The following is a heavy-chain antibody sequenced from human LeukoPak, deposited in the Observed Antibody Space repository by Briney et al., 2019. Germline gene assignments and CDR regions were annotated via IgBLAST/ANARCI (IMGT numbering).Heavy chain of an antibody. CDR2: ISSSSSYI. CDR1: GFTFSSYS. V-gene: IGHV3-21*01. CDR3: ARDPGYSGYDPAVDY. Sequence: GGSLRLSCAASGFTFSSYSMNWVRQAPGKGLEWVSSISSSSSYIYYADSVKGRFTISRDNAKNSLYLQMNSLRAEDTAGYYCARDPGYSGYDPAVDYWGQGTLVTVSS. D-gene: IGHD5-12*01. J-gene: IGHJ4*02.